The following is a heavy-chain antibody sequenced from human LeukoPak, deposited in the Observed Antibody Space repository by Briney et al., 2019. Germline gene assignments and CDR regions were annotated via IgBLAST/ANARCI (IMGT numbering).Heavy chain of an antibody. CDR1: GFTFDDYA. Sequence: PGGSLRLSCAASGFTFDDYAMHWVRQAPGKGLEWVSLISWDGGSTYYADSVKGRFTISRDNSKNSLYLQMNSLRAEDTALYYCARDWFHAIDYWGQGTLVTVSS. D-gene: IGHD2/OR15-2a*01. CDR3: ARDWFHAIDY. CDR2: ISWDGGST. V-gene: IGHV3-43D*03. J-gene: IGHJ4*02.